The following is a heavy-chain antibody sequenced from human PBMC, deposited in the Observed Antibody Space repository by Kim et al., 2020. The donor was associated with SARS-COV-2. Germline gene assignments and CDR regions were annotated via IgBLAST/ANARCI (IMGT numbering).Heavy chain of an antibody. V-gene: IGHV3-33*01. Sequence: GGSLRLSCVASGFTFSTYGMHWVRQAPGKGLEWVAAIWYVGSNRDYADSVKGRFTISRDNSRNTLYLEMNNLRAEDTAVYFCARYETGTTKWGQGTLVTVSS. CDR1: GFTFSTYG. J-gene: IGHJ4*02. CDR3: ARYETGTTK. D-gene: IGHD4-17*01. CDR2: IWYVGSNR.